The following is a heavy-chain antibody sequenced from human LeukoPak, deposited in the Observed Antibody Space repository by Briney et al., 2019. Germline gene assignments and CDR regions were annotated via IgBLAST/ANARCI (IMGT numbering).Heavy chain of an antibody. J-gene: IGHJ5*02. CDR1: GYTSTGYY. CDR2: INPNSGGT. D-gene: IGHD2-2*01. V-gene: IGHV1-2*02. CDR3: ATDPQGYCSSTSCYGGDWFDP. Sequence: ASVKVSCKASGYTSTGYYMHWVRQAPGQGLEWMRWINPNSGGTNYAQKFQGRVTMTRDTSISTAYMELSRLRSDDTAVYYCATDPQGYCSSTSCYGGDWFDPWGQGTLVIVSS.